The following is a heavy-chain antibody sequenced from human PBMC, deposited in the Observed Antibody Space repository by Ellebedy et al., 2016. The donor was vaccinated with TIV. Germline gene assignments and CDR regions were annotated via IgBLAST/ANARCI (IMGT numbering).Heavy chain of an antibody. V-gene: IGHV4-61*08. CDR1: GGSISSVGYY. CDR3: ARFRGGGGSSYFDY. Sequence: SETLSLXXTVSGGSISSVGYYWSWIRQPPGKGLEWIAYIYFSGRTNYNPSLQSRVTISGDTSKNQFSLKLSSVTAADTAVYYCARFRGGGGSSYFDYWGQGALVTVTS. J-gene: IGHJ4*02. CDR2: IYFSGRT. D-gene: IGHD2-15*01.